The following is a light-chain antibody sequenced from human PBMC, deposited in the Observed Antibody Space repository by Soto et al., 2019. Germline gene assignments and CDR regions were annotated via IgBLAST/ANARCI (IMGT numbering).Light chain of an antibody. V-gene: IGLV2-14*01. CDR1: SNDIGAYKY. CDR3: SSYTTGSTLYV. CDR2: EVS. Sequence: QSALTQPASVSGSPGQSITISCTGSSNDIGAYKYVSWYQQYPGKAPKLIIFEVSNRPSGVSNRFSVSKSGNTASLTIAGLQAEDEADYHCSSYTTGSTLYVFGGGTKLTVL. J-gene: IGLJ1*01.